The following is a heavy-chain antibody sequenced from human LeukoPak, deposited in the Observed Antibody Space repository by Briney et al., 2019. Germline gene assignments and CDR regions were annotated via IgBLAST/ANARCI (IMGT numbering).Heavy chain of an antibody. V-gene: IGHV3-53*01. D-gene: IGHD6-19*01. CDR1: GFSVSDKY. CDR3: TSGQMFTSGGFDD. CDR2: IYTAGDT. J-gene: IGHJ4*02. Sequence: PGDSLRLSCAASGFSVSDKYMGWVRQAPGKGLEWVSVIYTAGDTFYPDSVRGRFSISIDTSRNMVNLQMNSLRAEDTALYYCTSGQMFTSGGFDDWGRGTLVTVSS.